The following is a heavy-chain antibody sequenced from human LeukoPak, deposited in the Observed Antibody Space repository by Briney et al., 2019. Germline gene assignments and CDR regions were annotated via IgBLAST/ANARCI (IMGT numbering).Heavy chain of an antibody. D-gene: IGHD2-8*01. J-gene: IGHJ1*01. CDR1: GFTFSSYA. CDR2: ISYDGSNK. V-gene: IGHV3-30*15. Sequence: GGSLTLSYAASGFTFSSYAMHWVRQAPGKGLEWVAVISYDGSNKYDADSVKGRFTISRDNSKNTLYLQMSSLRAEDTAVYYCARGDKYATSGFQEYFQTWGQGTLVTVSS. CDR3: ARGDKYATSGFQEYFQT.